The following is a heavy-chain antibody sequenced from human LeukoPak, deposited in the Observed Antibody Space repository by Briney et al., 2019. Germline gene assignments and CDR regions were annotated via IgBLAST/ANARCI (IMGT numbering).Heavy chain of an antibody. CDR1: GFTFSSYG. J-gene: IGHJ6*03. CDR3: AKVQGYYYYYMDV. CDR2: IRYDGSNK. Sequence: GGSLRLSCAASGFTFSSYGMHWVRQAPGKGLEWVAFIRYDGSNKYYADSVKGRFTISRDNSKNTLYLQMNSLRAEDTAVYYCAKVQGYYYYYMDVWGKGTTVTVSS. V-gene: IGHV3-30*02.